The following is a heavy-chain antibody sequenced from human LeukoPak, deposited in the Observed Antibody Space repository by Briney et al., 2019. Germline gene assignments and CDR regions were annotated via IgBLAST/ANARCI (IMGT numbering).Heavy chain of an antibody. J-gene: IGHJ4*02. D-gene: IGHD4-17*01. CDR3: ARDLYGDYAFDY. CDR1: GFTFSNYN. CDR2: ISSSSSYI. Sequence: GGSLRLSCAASGFTFSNYNMNWVRQAPGKGLEWVSSISSSSSYIYYADSVKGRFTISRDNAKNSLYLQMNSLRAEDTAVYYCARDLYGDYAFDYWGQGTLVTVSS. V-gene: IGHV3-21*01.